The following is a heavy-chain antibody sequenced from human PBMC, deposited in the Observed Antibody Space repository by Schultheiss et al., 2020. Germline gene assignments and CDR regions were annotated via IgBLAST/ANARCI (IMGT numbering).Heavy chain of an antibody. J-gene: IGHJ3*02. D-gene: IGHD6-13*01. CDR1: GYSFTTYG. V-gene: IGHV1-18*01. CDR3: ARRVAAAPVFDAFDI. Sequence: ASVKVSCKASGYSFTTYGITWVRQAPGQGLEWMGWITTYNGYTNYAQKLQGRVTMTTDTSTGTAYMELRSLTSDDTAVYYCARRVAAAPVFDAFDIWGQGTMVTVSS. CDR2: ITTYNGYT.